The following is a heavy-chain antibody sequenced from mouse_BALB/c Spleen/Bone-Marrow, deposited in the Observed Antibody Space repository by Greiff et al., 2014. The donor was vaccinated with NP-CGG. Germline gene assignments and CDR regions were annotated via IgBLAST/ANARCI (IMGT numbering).Heavy chain of an antibody. J-gene: IGHJ2*01. V-gene: IGHV1-4*02. D-gene: IGHD1-1*01. CDR2: INPTRGYT. CDR3: AREATYYAYFDY. Sequence: VKLMESAGELARPGASVKMSCKASGYTFTSNTIQWVKQRPGQGLEWIGYINPTRGYTDYNQKFKDKTTLTADKSSSTAYMQLRSLTSEDSAVYYCAREATYYAYFDYWGQGTILTVSS. CDR1: GYTFTSNT.